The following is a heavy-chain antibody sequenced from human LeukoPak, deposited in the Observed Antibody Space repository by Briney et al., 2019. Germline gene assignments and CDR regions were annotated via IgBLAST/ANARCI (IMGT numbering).Heavy chain of an antibody. J-gene: IGHJ3*02. D-gene: IGHD3-9*01. CDR1: GGSISSGGYY. CDR2: IYYSGST. CDR3: ASADYDMAFDI. V-gene: IGHV4-31*03. Sequence: SETLSLTCTVPGGSISSGGYYWSWIRQHPGKGLEWIGYIYYSGSTDYNPSLKSRFTMSVDTSKNQFSLKLSSVTAADTAVYYCASADYDMAFDIWGQGTMVTVSS.